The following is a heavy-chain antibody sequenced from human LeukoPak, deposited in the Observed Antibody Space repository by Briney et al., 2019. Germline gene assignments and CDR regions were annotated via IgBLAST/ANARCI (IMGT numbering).Heavy chain of an antibody. CDR3: ARDQPLSFAFDY. CDR1: GGSISITTYY. V-gene: IGHV4-39*02. Sequence: PSETLSLTCTVSGGSISITTYYWGWIRQPPGKGQEWIGTIYYSGTTYYNPSLKSRVTISVDTSKNQFSLELSSMTAADTAVYYCARDQPLSFAFDYWGQGTLVTVSS. J-gene: IGHJ4*02. CDR2: IYYSGTT.